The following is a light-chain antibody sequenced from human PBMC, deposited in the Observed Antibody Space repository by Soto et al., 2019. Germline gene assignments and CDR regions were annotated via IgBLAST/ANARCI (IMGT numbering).Light chain of an antibody. J-gene: IGKJ3*01. V-gene: IGKV3-11*01. CDR1: QSLSAY. Sequence: EIVLTQSPATLSLSPGERATLSCRASQSLSAYLAWYQQKPGQAPRLLIYDASNRATGIPARFSGSGSGTDFTLTISSLEPEDFAVYYCQQRNNWPVITFGPGTKVDLK. CDR3: QQRNNWPVIT. CDR2: DAS.